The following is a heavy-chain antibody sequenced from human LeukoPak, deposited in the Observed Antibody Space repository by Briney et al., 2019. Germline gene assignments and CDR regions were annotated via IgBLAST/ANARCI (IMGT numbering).Heavy chain of an antibody. Sequence: PGGSLRLSCAASGFTFSSYWMSWVRQAPGKGLEGGAKIKQDGGEKTYVDSVKGRFTISRDNAKNSLYLQMNSLRAEDTAVYYCARDRWAILTGSENYYFYGMDVWGQGTTVTVSS. V-gene: IGHV3-7*01. J-gene: IGHJ6*02. CDR1: GFTFSSYW. CDR3: ARDRWAILTGSENYYFYGMDV. CDR2: IKQDGGEK. D-gene: IGHD3-9*01.